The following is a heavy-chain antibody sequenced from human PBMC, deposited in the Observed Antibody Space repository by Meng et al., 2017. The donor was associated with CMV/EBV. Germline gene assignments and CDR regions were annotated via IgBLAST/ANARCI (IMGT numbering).Heavy chain of an antibody. D-gene: IGHD2-15*01. J-gene: IGHJ4*02. Sequence: GESLKISCAASGFTFSSYSMNWVRQAPGKGLEWVSSISSGSSYIYYADSVKGRFTNSRDNAKNSLYLQMNSLRAEDTAVYYCAREGYCSGGSCNSDYWGQGTLVTVSS. CDR2: ISSGSSYI. CDR1: GFTFSSYS. V-gene: IGHV3-21*01. CDR3: AREGYCSGGSCNSDY.